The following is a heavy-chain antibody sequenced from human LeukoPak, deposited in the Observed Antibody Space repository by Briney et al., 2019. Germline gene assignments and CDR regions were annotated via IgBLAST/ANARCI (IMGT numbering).Heavy chain of an antibody. J-gene: IGHJ4*02. Sequence: GGSLPLPYAASGFTLSSYAMSWVRQAPGKGLEWVSTISGSDGSTYYADSVKGRFTISRDNYKNTLFMQMDSLRVEDTAVYYCAKYQREGALFHHWAQRPLDTVTS. CDR3: AKYQREGALFHH. CDR2: ISGSDGST. V-gene: IGHV3-23*01. CDR1: GFTLSSYA. D-gene: IGHD1-26*01.